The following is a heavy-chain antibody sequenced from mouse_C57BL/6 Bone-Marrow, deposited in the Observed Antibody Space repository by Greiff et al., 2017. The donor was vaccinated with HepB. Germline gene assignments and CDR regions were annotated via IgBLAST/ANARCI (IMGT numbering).Heavy chain of an antibody. Sequence: VQLQQSGPVLVKPGASVKMSCKASGYTFTDYYMNWVKQSHGKSLEWIGVINPYNGGTSYNQKFKGKATLTVDKSSSTAYMELNSLTSADSAVYYCARSFYYAMDYWGQGTSVTVSS. V-gene: IGHV1-19*01. CDR2: INPYNGGT. D-gene: IGHD1-2*01. J-gene: IGHJ4*01. CDR3: ARSFYYAMDY. CDR1: GYTFTDYY.